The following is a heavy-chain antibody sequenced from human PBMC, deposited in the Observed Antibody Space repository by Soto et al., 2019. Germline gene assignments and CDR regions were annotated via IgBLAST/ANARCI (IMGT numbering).Heavy chain of an antibody. J-gene: IGHJ5*02. Sequence: SETLSLTCAVSGYSISSGYYWGWIRQPPGKGLEWIGSIYHSGSTYYNPSLKSRVTISVDTSKNQFSLKLSSVTAADTAVYYCARAFEGGTGTTDWFDPWGQGTLVTVSS. CDR3: ARAFEGGTGTTDWFDP. CDR1: GYSISSGYY. CDR2: IYHSGST. D-gene: IGHD1-7*01. V-gene: IGHV4-38-2*01.